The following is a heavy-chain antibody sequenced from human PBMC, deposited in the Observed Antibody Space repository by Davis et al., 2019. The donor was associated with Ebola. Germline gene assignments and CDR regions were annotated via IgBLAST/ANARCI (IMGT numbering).Heavy chain of an antibody. V-gene: IGHV3-15*06. CDR2: IKSKIDGGTT. CDR1: GFTFASAW. Sequence: GESLKISCAASGFTFASAWMSWVRQAPGKGLEWVGRIKSKIDGGTTHYAARVKGRFTISRDDSKNTLYLQMNRLKTEDTALYYCAKGGARYFYHYYGMDVWGQGTTVTVSS. CDR3: AKGGARYFYHYYGMDV. J-gene: IGHJ6*02. D-gene: IGHD2/OR15-2a*01.